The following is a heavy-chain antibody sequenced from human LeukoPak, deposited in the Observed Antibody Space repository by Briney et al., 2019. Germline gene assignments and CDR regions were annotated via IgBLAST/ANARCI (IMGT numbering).Heavy chain of an antibody. D-gene: IGHD3-3*01. V-gene: IGHV3-66*01. Sequence: GGSLRLSCAASGFIFSSYSMKWVRQAPGKGLEWVSIIYSGDSTYYADSVKGRFTISRDNSKNTLYLQMNSLRAEDTAVYYCARVFWEKDGFIGAFDIWGQGTMVTVSS. CDR3: ARVFWEKDGFIGAFDI. CDR1: GFIFSSYS. J-gene: IGHJ3*02. CDR2: IYSGDST.